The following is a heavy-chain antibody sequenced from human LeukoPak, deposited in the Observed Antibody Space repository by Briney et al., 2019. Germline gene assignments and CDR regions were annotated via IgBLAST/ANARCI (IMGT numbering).Heavy chain of an antibody. D-gene: IGHD6-13*01. CDR2: ISGSGGST. CDR1: GFTFSSYA. J-gene: IGHJ4*02. CDR3: AKVVGPGIAAAGHFDY. Sequence: GGSLRLSCAASGFTFSSYAMSWVRQAPGKGLEWVSAISGSGGSTYYADSVKGRLTISRDNSKNTLYLQMNSLRAEDTAVYYCAKVVGPGIAAAGHFDYWGQGTLVTVSS. V-gene: IGHV3-23*01.